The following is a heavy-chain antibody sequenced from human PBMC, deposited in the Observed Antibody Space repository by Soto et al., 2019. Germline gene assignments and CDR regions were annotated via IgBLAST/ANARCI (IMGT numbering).Heavy chain of an antibody. V-gene: IGHV3-23*01. Sequence: HPGGSLRLSCGASGFTFSSYAMSWVRQAPGKGLEWVSAITNSAGDTFHADSVKGRFTISRDNTKNTLFLQMNSLRAEDTAVYYCTKGSASSRPYYFDSWGQGTVVTVSS. CDR2: ITNSAGDT. CDR3: TKGSASSRPYYFDS. CDR1: GFTFSSYA. J-gene: IGHJ4*02. D-gene: IGHD2-2*01.